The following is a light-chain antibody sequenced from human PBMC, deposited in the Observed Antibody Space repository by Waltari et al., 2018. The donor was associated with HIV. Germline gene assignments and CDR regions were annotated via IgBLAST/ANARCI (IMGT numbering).Light chain of an antibody. V-gene: IGLV1-47*01. CDR3: ATVDDSLGGVL. CDR1: SSNLGSHY. Sequence: SVLTQPPSASGTPGPRVTISCSGSSSNLGSHYVFWYQQLPGTAPKLLMHRNHQLRSGFPGRLSDATSGTSACLAISGLRSEDESDYYCATVDDSLGGVLFGGETKLTFL. CDR2: RNH. J-gene: IGLJ2*01.